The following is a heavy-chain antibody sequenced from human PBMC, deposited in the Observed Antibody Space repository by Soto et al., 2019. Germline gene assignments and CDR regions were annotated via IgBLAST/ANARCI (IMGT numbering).Heavy chain of an antibody. J-gene: IGHJ4*02. CDR3: ARLPEADSSSSLLPPRAYFDY. CDR2: IYYSGST. CDR1: GGSISSSSYY. V-gene: IGHV4-39*01. Sequence: SETLSLTCTVSGGSISSSSYYWGWIRQPPGKGLEWIGSIYYSGSTYYNPSLKSRVTISVDTSKNQFSLKLSSVTAADTAVYYCARLPEADSSSSLLPPRAYFDYWGQGTLVTVSS. D-gene: IGHD6-6*01.